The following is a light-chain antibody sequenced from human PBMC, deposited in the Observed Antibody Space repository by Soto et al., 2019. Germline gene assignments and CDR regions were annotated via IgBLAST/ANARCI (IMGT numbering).Light chain of an antibody. CDR2: DVS. CDR3: SSYTSSSTLLYV. V-gene: IGLV2-14*01. J-gene: IGLJ1*01. CDR1: SSDVGGYNY. Sequence: QSAPTQPASVSGSPGQSITDSCTGTSSDVGGYNYVSWYQQHPGKAPKLMIYDVSNRPSGVSNRFSGSKSGNTASLTISGLQAEDEADYYCSSYTSSSTLLYVFGTATKLTVL.